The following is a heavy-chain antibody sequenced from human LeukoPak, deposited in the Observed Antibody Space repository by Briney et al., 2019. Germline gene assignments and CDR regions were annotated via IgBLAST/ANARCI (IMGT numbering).Heavy chain of an antibody. CDR2: INAGNGNT. V-gene: IGHV1-3*01. D-gene: IGHD6-13*01. CDR1: GYTFTSYA. J-gene: IGHJ3*02. Sequence: ASVKVSCKASGYTFTSYAMHWVRQAPGQRLEWMGWINAGNGNTKYSQKFQGRVTITRDTSASTAYMELSSLRSEDTAVYYCASEQLDHDAFDIWGQGTMVTVSS. CDR3: ASEQLDHDAFDI.